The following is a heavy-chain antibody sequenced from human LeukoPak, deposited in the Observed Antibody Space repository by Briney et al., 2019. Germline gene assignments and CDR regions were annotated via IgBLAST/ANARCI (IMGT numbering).Heavy chain of an antibody. CDR2: INHSGST. D-gene: IGHD3-10*01. Sequence: SETLSLTCAVYGGSFSGYYWSWIRQPPGKGLEWIGEINHSGSTNYNPSLKSRVTISVDTSKNQFSLKLSSVTAADTAVYYCARGSPMVRGLIGYFDLWGRGTLVTVSS. CDR3: ARGSPMVRGLIGYFDL. V-gene: IGHV4-34*01. J-gene: IGHJ2*01. CDR1: GGSFSGYY.